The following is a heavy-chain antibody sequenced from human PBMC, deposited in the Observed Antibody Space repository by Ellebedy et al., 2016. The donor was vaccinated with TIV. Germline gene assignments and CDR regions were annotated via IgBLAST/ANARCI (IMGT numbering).Heavy chain of an antibody. J-gene: IGHJ5*02. D-gene: IGHD3-9*01. CDR3: ANTYYDILTGSPPLPFWFDP. CDR1: GDSVSSTSNY. V-gene: IGHV4-39*01. Sequence: MPSETLSLTCTVSGDSVSSTSNYWGWIRQPPGKGLEWIGSVFYGGYSYYNPSLKSRVTISVDTSKNQFSLNLTSVTAADTAVYYCANTYYDILTGSPPLPFWFDPWGQGTLVTVSS. CDR2: VFYGGYS.